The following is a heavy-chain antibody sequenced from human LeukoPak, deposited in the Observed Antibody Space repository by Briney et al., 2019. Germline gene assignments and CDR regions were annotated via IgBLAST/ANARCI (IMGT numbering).Heavy chain of an antibody. J-gene: IGHJ4*02. D-gene: IGHD3-10*01. CDR2: ISTYNGNT. V-gene: IGHV1-18*01. CDR1: GYTFTNGG. Sequence: ASVTVSCRASGYTFTNGGITWLRQAPGQGLERVGYISTYNGNTDYAQKFQDRVTLTTDTSTSTAYMELRSLRSDDTAVYYCARRHSFGELPFDYWGQGTLVTVSS. CDR3: ARRHSFGELPFDY.